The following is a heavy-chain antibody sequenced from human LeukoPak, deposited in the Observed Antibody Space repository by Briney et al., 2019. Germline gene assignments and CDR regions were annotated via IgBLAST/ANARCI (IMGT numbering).Heavy chain of an antibody. Sequence: GGSLRLSCAASGFTCSSYSMNWVRQAPGKGLEWVSSISSSSSYIYYADSVKGRFTISRDNAKNSLYLQMNSLRAEDTAVYYCARDGSSWYGDAFDIWGQGTMVTVSS. CDR2: ISSSSSYI. J-gene: IGHJ3*02. CDR3: ARDGSSWYGDAFDI. CDR1: GFTCSSYS. D-gene: IGHD6-13*01. V-gene: IGHV3-21*01.